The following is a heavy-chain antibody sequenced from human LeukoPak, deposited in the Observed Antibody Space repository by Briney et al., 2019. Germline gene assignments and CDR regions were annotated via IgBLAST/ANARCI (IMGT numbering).Heavy chain of an antibody. V-gene: IGHV3-66*01. CDR2: IYSGGST. CDR3: ARSRQGESGAFDI. D-gene: IGHD1-26*01. Sequence: GGPLRLSCAASGFTVSSNYMSWVRQAPGKGLEWVSVIYSGGSTYYADSVKGRFTISRDNSKNTLYLQMNSLRAEDTAVYYCARSRQGESGAFDIWGQGTMVTVSS. J-gene: IGHJ3*02. CDR1: GFTVSSNY.